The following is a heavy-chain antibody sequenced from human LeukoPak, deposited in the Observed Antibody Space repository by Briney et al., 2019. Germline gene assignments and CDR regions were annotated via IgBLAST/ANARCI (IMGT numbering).Heavy chain of an antibody. J-gene: IGHJ4*02. CDR1: GFTFSSYA. CDR2: ISGSGGST. Sequence: GGSLRLSCAASGFTFSSYAMSWVRQAPGKGLEWVSAISGSGGSTYYADSVKGRFTISRDNSKNTLYLQMNSLRAEDTAVYYCAKYGKSKEQWLDGSDYWGQGTLVTVSS. CDR3: AKYGKSKEQWLDGSDY. V-gene: IGHV3-23*01. D-gene: IGHD6-19*01.